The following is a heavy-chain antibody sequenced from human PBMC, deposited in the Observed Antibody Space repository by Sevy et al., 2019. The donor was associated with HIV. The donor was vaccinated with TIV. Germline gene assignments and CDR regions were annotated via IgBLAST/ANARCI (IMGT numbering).Heavy chain of an antibody. CDR1: GGTFSSYA. D-gene: IGHD6-13*01. CDR2: IIPILGIA. CDR3: ASSDWIAAAGGYYYYMDV. V-gene: IGHV1-69*10. Sequence: ASVKVSCKASGGTFSSYAISWVRQAPGQGLEWMGGIIPILGIANYAQKFQGRVTITADKSTSTAYMELSSLRSEDTDVYYCASSDWIAAAGGYYYYMDVWGKGTTVTVSS. J-gene: IGHJ6*03.